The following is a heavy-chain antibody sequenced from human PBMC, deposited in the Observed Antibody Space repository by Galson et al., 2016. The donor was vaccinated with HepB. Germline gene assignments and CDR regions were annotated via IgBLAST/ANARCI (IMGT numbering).Heavy chain of an antibody. CDR1: GFTFSSYA. CDR2: ISYDGSNK. J-gene: IGHJ4*02. D-gene: IGHD2-15*01. V-gene: IGHV3-30-3*01. CDR3: ASQEAMCSGGSCYGLRPGDY. Sequence: SLRLSCAASGFTFSSYAMHWVRQAPGKGLEWVAVISYDGSNKYYADSVKGRFTISRDNSKNTLYLQMNSLRAEGTAVYYCASQEAMCSGGSCYGLRPGDYWGQGTLVTVSS.